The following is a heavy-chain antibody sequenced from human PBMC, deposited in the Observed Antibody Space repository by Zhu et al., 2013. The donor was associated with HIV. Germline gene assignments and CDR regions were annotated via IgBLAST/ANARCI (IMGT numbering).Heavy chain of an antibody. J-gene: IGHJ5*02. Sequence: QVQLVQSGAEVKKPGSSVKVSCKASGGTFSSYAISWVRQAPGQGLEWMGGIIPIFGTANYAQKFQGRVTITADKSTNTAYMDLSSLRSEDTAVYYCARGRRGYSYGLNWFDPWGQGTLVTVSS. CDR3: ARGRRGYSYGLNWFDP. CDR1: GGTFSSYA. V-gene: IGHV1-69*06. D-gene: IGHD5-18*01. CDR2: IIPIFGTA.